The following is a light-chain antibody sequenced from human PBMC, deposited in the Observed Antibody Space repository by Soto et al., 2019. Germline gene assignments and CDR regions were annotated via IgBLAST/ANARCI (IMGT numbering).Light chain of an antibody. CDR3: QQYNSYS. CDR2: GAS. Sequence: EIVLTQSPGTLSLSPGERATLSCRASQSVSVNSLAWYQQKPGQAPRLLILGASTRATGIPARFSGSGSGTEFTLTISSLQPDDFATYYCQQYNSYSFGQGTKVDIK. J-gene: IGKJ1*01. V-gene: IGKV3-20*01. CDR1: QSVSVNS.